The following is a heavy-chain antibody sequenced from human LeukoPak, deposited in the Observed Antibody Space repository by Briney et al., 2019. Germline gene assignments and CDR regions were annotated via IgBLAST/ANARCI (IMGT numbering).Heavy chain of an antibody. V-gene: IGHV3-23*01. CDR1: GFTFSDYY. J-gene: IGHJ4*02. CDR3: AKEKGSSSWYGPYYFDY. D-gene: IGHD6-13*01. Sequence: GGSLRLSCAASGFTFSDYYMSWVRQAPGKGLEWVSAISGSGGSTYYADSVKGRFTISRDNSKNTLYLQMNSLRAEDTAVYYCAKEKGSSSWYGPYYFDYWGQGTLVTVSS. CDR2: ISGSGGST.